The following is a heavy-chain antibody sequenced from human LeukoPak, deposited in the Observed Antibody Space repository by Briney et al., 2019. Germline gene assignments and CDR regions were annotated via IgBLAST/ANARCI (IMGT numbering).Heavy chain of an antibody. V-gene: IGHV1-2*02. D-gene: IGHD3-16*01. CDR2: INPNSGGT. J-gene: IGHJ3*02. CDR3: ARPRVGSMGVLDGFDI. CDR1: GYTFTAYY. Sequence: ASVKVSCKASGYTFTAYYMHWVRQAPGQGLEWMGWINPNSGGTSYAQKFQGRVTMTRDTSISTAYMELSRLRSDDTAVYYCARPRVGSMGVLDGFDIWGQGTMVTVSS.